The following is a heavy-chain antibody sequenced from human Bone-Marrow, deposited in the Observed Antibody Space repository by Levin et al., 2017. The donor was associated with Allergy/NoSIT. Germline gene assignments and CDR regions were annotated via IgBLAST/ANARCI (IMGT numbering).Heavy chain of an antibody. CDR2: IKSKTDGGTT. J-gene: IGHJ4*02. CDR1: EFTFSNAW. CDR3: TADGGYSSGWAY. D-gene: IGHD6-19*01. V-gene: IGHV3-15*01. Sequence: KSGGSLRLSCAASEFTFSNAWINWVRQAPGKGLEWIGRIKSKTDGGTTDYAAPVKGRFTISRDDSKNMLYLQMNSLKTEDTAVYYCTADGGYSSGWAYWGQGTLVTVSS.